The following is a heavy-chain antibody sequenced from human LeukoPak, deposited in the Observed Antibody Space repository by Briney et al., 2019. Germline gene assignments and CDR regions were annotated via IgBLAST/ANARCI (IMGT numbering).Heavy chain of an antibody. CDR1: GGSISSYY. CDR3: ARANLLTYYYDSSGYRGSYYFDY. J-gene: IGHJ4*02. D-gene: IGHD3-22*01. CDR2: IYYSGST. V-gene: IGHV4-59*01. Sequence: SETLSLTCTVSGGSISSYYWSWIRQPPGKGLEWIGYIYYSGSTNYNPSLKSRVTISVDTSKNQFSLKLSSVTAADTAAYYCARANLLTYYYDSSGYRGSYYFDYWGQGTLVTVSS.